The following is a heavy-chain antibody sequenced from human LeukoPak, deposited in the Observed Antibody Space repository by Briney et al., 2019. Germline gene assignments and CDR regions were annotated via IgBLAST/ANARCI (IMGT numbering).Heavy chain of an antibody. D-gene: IGHD3-10*01. CDR3: ARGPVRGVILGYYMDV. J-gene: IGHJ6*03. CDR2: ISAYNGNT. Sequence: ASVKVSCKASGGTFTSYGISWVRQAPGQGLEWMGWISAYNGNTNYAQKLQGRVTMTTDTSTSTAYMELRSLRSDDTAVYYCARGPVRGVILGYYMDVWGKGTTVTVSS. V-gene: IGHV1-18*01. CDR1: GGTFTSYG.